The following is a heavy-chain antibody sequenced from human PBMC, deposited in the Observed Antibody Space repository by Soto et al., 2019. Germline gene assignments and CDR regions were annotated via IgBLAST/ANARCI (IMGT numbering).Heavy chain of an antibody. V-gene: IGHV4-31*03. CDR3: ARASGIRYYYDSSGYYYDY. J-gene: IGHJ4*02. CDR1: GGSISSGGYY. D-gene: IGHD3-22*01. Sequence: SETLSLTCTVSGGSISSGGYYWSWIRQHPGKGLEWIGYIYYSGSTYYNPSLKSRVTISVDTSKNQFSLKLSSVTAADTAVYYCARASGIRYYYDSSGYYYDYWGQGTLVTVSS. CDR2: IYYSGST.